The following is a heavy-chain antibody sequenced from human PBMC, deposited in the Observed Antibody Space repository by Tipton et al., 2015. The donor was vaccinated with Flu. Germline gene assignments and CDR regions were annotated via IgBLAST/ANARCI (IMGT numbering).Heavy chain of an antibody. CDR3: ARDNYLVPAALVY. J-gene: IGHJ4*02. CDR1: SGSIRSTNYF. Sequence: TLSLTCTVSSGSIRSTNYFCAWIRQPPGKRLELIGSIYPSGTTYYNPSLKSRVTISVDTSKNQFSLKLTSVTAADTAVYYCARDNYLVPAALVYWGQGTLVTVSS. V-gene: IGHV4-39*07. CDR2: IYPSGTT. D-gene: IGHD2-2*01.